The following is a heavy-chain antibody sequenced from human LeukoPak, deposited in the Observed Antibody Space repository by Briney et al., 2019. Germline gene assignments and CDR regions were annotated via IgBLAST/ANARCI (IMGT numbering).Heavy chain of an antibody. CDR2: INHSGST. Sequence: PSETLSLTCTVSGGSISSYYWSWIRQPPGKGLEWIGEINHSGSTNYNPSPKSRVTISVDTSKNQFSLKLSSVTAADTAVYYCARRGRRDGYNPKIFDYWGQGTLVTVSS. V-gene: IGHV4-34*01. CDR1: GGSISSYY. D-gene: IGHD5-24*01. CDR3: ARRGRRDGYNPKIFDY. J-gene: IGHJ4*02.